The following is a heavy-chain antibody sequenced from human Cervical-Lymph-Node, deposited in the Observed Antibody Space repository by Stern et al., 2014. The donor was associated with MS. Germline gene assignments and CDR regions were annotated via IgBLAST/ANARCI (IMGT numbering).Heavy chain of an antibody. J-gene: IGHJ4*02. CDR1: GYTFSRNS. D-gene: IGHD4-23*01. Sequence: VQLVESGAEVNRPGSSLKVSCKGSGYTFSRNSITWVRQTPGQGLEWMGAIVPVFDKASYAQQFQGRVTITADESTSTAYMELRSLRSQDTAVYYCAQEPYGGNFDYWGQGTLVTVSS. CDR2: IVPVFDKA. CDR3: AQEPYGGNFDY. V-gene: IGHV1-69*01.